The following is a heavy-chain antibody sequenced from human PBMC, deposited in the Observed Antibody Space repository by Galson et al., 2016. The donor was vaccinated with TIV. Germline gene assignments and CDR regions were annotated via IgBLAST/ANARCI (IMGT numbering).Heavy chain of an antibody. Sequence: LRLSCAASGFNFKKYTMAWVRRAPGQGLQWVSGISASALTIHYADSVKGRFTISRDNSQNTVFPQMDGLRAEDTAVYYCVKATSAYDGDYFDSWGQGVLVSVSS. CDR1: GFNFKKYT. CDR3: VKATSAYDGDYFDS. CDR2: ISASALTI. J-gene: IGHJ4*02. V-gene: IGHV3-23*01. D-gene: IGHD5-12*01.